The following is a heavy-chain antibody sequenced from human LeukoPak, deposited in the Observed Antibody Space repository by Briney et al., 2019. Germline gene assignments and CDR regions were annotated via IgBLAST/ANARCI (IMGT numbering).Heavy chain of an antibody. CDR3: ARDLSLAYCSGGTCPLDY. CDR2: ISSSSSYI. CDR1: GFTFSSYS. J-gene: IGHJ4*02. V-gene: IGHV3-21*01. Sequence: GSLRLSCSASGFTFSSYSMNWVRQAPGKGLEWVSSISSSSSYIYYADSVKGRFTISRDNAKNTLYLQMNSLRAEDTAVFYCARDLSLAYCSGGTCPLDYWGQGTLVTVSS. D-gene: IGHD2-15*01.